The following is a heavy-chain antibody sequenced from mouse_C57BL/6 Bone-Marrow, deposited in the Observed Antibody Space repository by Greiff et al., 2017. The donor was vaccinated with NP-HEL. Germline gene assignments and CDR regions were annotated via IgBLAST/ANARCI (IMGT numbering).Heavy chain of an antibody. D-gene: IGHD3-2*02. CDR3: ARGGSSGAWFAY. V-gene: IGHV1-64*01. CDR1: GYTFTSYW. CDR2: IHPNSGST. J-gene: IGHJ3*01. Sequence: VQLQQPGAELVKPGASVKLSCKASGYTFTSYWMHWVKQRPGQGLEWIGMIHPNSGSTNYNEKFKSKATLTVDKSSSTAYMQLSSLTSEDSAVYYCARGGSSGAWFAYWGQGTLVTVSA.